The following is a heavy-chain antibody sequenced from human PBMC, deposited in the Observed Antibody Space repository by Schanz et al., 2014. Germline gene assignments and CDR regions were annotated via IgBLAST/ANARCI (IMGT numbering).Heavy chain of an antibody. D-gene: IGHD2-15*01. Sequence: EVQLVASGGGLVQPGGSLRLSCAASGFAVDNYYMSCVRQAPGRGLEWVSAISGRDGSTYYADSVRGRFTISRDNSKNTLYLQMDSLRAEDTAVYYCARDFLLEQLGYSHYYYAMDVWGQGTTVTVSS. CDR1: GFAVDNYY. CDR2: ISGRDGST. CDR3: ARDFLLEQLGYSHYYYAMDV. J-gene: IGHJ6*02. V-gene: IGHV3-23*04.